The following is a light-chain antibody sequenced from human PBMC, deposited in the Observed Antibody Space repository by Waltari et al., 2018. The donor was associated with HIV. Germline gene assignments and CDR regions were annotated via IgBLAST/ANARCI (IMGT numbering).Light chain of an antibody. CDR1: QIVSSSY. Sequence: EIVLTQSPGTLSLSPGERATLSCRAIQIVSSSYLAWYQQKPGQAPRRLIYGASSRATGIPDRFRGSGYGTDFTLTINRLEPEDFAVYYCQQYGSSPPITFGQGTRLEIK. V-gene: IGKV3-20*01. J-gene: IGKJ5*01. CDR2: GAS. CDR3: QQYGSSPPIT.